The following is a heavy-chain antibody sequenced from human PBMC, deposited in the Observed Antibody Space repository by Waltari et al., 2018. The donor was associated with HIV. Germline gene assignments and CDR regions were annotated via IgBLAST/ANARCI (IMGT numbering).Heavy chain of an antibody. CDR1: GFTFDHSA. CDR3: AKDRSGNYYNPWFDP. V-gene: IGHV3-9*01. J-gene: IGHJ5*02. D-gene: IGHD3-10*01. Sequence: EVQLVESGGGLVPPGSSLRLSCAASGFTFDHSAKHWLRQVPGKGLEWVSGISWNGGGIGYADYVKGRFTISRDNAKNSLYLQMNSLRAEDTAMYYCAKDRSGNYYNPWFDPWGQGTLVTVSS. CDR2: ISWNGGGI.